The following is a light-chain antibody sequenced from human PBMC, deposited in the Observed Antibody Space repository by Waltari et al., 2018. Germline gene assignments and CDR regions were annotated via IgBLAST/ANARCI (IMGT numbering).Light chain of an antibody. Sequence: DIQMTQSPSTLSASVGDRVTITCRASQRIVSWVAWYQQKPGKAPKLLIDKASSLQSGVPSTFSGSGSGTDFTLTISSLQPDDFSTYHCQQYFSGCTFGQGTNLEIK. CDR1: QRIVSW. V-gene: IGKV1-5*03. CDR2: KAS. CDR3: QQYFSGCT. J-gene: IGKJ2*02.